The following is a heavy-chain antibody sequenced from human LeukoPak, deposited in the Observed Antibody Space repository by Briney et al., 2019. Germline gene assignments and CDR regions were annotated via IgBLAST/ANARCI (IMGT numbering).Heavy chain of an antibody. V-gene: IGHV1-2*06. CDR2: INPNSGGT. Sequence: ASVKVSCKASGYTFTGYYMHWVRQAPGQGLEWMGRINPNSGGTNYAQKFQGRVTMTRDTSISTAYMELSRLRSDDTAVYYCARVKEPYSSSWPYWGQGTLVTVSS. CDR3: ARVKEPYSSSWPY. J-gene: IGHJ4*02. CDR1: GYTFTGYY. D-gene: IGHD6-13*01.